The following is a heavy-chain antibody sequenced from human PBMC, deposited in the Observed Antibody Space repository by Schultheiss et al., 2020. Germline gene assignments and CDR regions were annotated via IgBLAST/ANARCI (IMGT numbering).Heavy chain of an antibody. D-gene: IGHD6-13*01. Sequence: SETLSLTCAVYGGSFSGYYWSWIRQPPGKGLEWIGEINHSGSTNYNPSLKSRVTISVDTSKNQFPLKLSSVTAADTAVYYCARGRRGGSSSWHKILPTDDYWGQGTLVTVSS. CDR3: ARGRRGGSSSWHKILPTDDY. V-gene: IGHV4-34*01. CDR2: INHSGST. CDR1: GGSFSGYY. J-gene: IGHJ4*02.